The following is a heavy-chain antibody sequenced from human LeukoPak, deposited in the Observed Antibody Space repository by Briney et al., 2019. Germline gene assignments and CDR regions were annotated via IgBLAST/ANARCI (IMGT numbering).Heavy chain of an antibody. V-gene: IGHV3-30*02. CDR1: GFTFSSYG. J-gene: IGHJ3*02. D-gene: IGHD3-10*01. CDR3: GRDRTIDAGGVM. Sequence: GGSLRLSCAASGFTFSSYGMHWVRQAPGKGLEWVAFIRYDGSNEYYADSVKGRFTISRDNSKNTLYLQMNSLRTKDMDVYYCGRDRTIDAGGVMWGPAIMVTVSS. CDR2: IRYDGSNE.